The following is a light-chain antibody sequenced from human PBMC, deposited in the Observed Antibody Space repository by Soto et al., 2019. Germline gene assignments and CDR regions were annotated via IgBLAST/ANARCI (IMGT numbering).Light chain of an antibody. CDR1: ETLSSGS. CDR2: NAS. CDR3: QQYGRSPVT. V-gene: IGKV3-20*01. J-gene: IGKJ3*01. Sequence: EIVLTQSPGTLSLSPGQRDTLSCRASETLSSGSLAWYQQIPGQAPRLLISNASRRATGTPDRFSGSGSGTDFTLTISRLEPEDFGVYFCQQYGRSPVTFGPGTKVDIK.